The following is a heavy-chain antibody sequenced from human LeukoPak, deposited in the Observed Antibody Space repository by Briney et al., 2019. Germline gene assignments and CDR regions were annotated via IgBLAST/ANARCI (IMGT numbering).Heavy chain of an antibody. V-gene: IGHV1-18*01. D-gene: IGHD3-22*01. Sequence: ASVKVSCKASGYTFTSYGSSWVRQAPGQGLEWMGWISAYNGNTNYAQKLQGRVTMTTGTSTSTAYMELRSLRSDDTAVYYCARAMTPLDAFDIWGQGTMVTVSS. CDR3: ARAMTPLDAFDI. CDR1: GYTFTSYG. CDR2: ISAYNGNT. J-gene: IGHJ3*02.